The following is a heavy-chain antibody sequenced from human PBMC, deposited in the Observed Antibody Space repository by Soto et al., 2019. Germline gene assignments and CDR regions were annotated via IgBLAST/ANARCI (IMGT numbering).Heavy chain of an antibody. CDR3: ARMASFGSLNWFDP. V-gene: IGHV1-8*01. D-gene: IGHD5-18*01. CDR1: GYTFTSND. Sequence: ASVKVSCKASGYTFTSNDVTWVRQATGQGLEWMGGMNPGSGDTGYAQKFQGRVTMTRNISIATAYMELSSLRSEDTAIYYCARMASFGSLNWFDPWGQGTLVTVSS. J-gene: IGHJ5*02. CDR2: MNPGSGDT.